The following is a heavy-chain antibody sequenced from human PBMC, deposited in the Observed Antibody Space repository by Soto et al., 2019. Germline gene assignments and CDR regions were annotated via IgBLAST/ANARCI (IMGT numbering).Heavy chain of an antibody. V-gene: IGHV1-69*12. CDR2: IIPIFGTA. Sequence: QVQLVQSGAEVKKPGSSVKVSCKASGGTFSSYAISWVRQAPGQGLERMGGIIPIFGTADYAQKFQGRVTITAAESTSTAYMNLSSVRSEDTAVYYCSSLIAAAGPPHSPRYYYGMDVWGQGTTVTVSS. CDR3: SSLIAAAGPPHSPRYYYGMDV. J-gene: IGHJ6*02. CDR1: GGTFSSYA. D-gene: IGHD6-13*01.